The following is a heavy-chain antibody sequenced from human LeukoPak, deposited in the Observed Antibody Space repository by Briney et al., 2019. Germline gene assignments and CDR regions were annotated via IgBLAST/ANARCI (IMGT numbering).Heavy chain of an antibody. J-gene: IGHJ3*02. CDR2: IIPILVTA. D-gene: IGHD2-2*01. V-gene: IGHV1-69*13. CDR1: GATFNSYN. CDR3: ATPYCSSSSCYHAFDM. Sequence: GASVKVSCKVSGATFNSYNINLVRQAPGQRPEWMGAIIPILVTANYAEDFQGRVTISADESTTTAYMELSSLTSEDTGIYYCATPYCSSSSCYHAFDMWGQGTTVTVSS.